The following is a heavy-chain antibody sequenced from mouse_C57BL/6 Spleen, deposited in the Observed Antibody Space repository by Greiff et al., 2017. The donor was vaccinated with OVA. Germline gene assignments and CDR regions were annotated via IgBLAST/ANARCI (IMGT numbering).Heavy chain of an antibody. D-gene: IGHD1-1*01. J-gene: IGHJ2*01. CDR3: ARITTVVALDY. V-gene: IGHV1-69*01. Sequence: QVQLQQPGAELVMPGASVKLSCKASGYTFTSYWMHWVQQRPGQGLEWIGEIDPSDSYTKYNQKFKGKSTLTVDKSSSTAYMQLSSLTSEDSAVYYCARITTVVALDYWGQGTTLTVSS. CDR1: GYTFTSYW. CDR2: IDPSDSYT.